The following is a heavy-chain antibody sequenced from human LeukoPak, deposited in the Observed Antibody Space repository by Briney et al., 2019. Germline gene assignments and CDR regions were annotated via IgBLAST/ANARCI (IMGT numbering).Heavy chain of an antibody. Sequence: SETLSLTCAVYGGSFSGYYWSWIRQPPGKGLEWIGEINHSGSTNYNPSLKSRVTISVDTSKSQFSLKLSSVTAADTAVYYCARLRLRYFDWPLDYWGQGTLVTVSS. D-gene: IGHD3-9*01. CDR1: GGSFSGYY. CDR2: INHSGST. V-gene: IGHV4-34*01. J-gene: IGHJ4*02. CDR3: ARLRLRYFDWPLDY.